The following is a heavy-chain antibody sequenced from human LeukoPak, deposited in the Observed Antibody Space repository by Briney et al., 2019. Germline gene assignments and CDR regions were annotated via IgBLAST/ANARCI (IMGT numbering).Heavy chain of an antibody. CDR2: IYYSGST. CDR3: ARSIAARRYFDL. J-gene: IGHJ2*01. D-gene: IGHD6-6*01. Sequence: SETLSLTCTVSGGSISSYYWSWIRQPPGKGLEWIGYIYYSGSTNYSPSLKSRVTISVDTSKNQFSLKLSSVTAADTAVYYCARSIAARRYFDLWGRGTLVTVSS. CDR1: GGSISSYY. V-gene: IGHV4-59*01.